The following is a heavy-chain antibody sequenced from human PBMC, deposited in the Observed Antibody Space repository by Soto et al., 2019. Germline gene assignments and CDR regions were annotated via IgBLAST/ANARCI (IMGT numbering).Heavy chain of an antibody. J-gene: IGHJ4*02. Sequence: RASVKVSCKASGYTFTSYDSNWVGQATGQGLEWMGWMNPNSGNTGYAQKFQGRVTMTRNTSISTAYMELSSLRSEDTAVYYGAVYCRGGSCLFEYWGQGTLLIVSS. D-gene: IGHD2-15*01. V-gene: IGHV1-8*01. CDR2: MNPNSGNT. CDR1: GYTFTSYD. CDR3: AVYCRGGSCLFEY.